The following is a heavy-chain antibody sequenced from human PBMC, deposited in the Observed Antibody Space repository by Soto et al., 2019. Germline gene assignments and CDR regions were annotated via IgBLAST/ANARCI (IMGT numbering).Heavy chain of an antibody. CDR2: IYYSGST. CDR3: ARYNTSGSHAFDI. V-gene: IGHV4-31*03. J-gene: IGHJ3*02. Sequence: QVQLQESGPGLVKPSQTLSLTCTVSGGSISSGGYYWSWIRQHPGKGLEWIGYIYYSGSTYYSPSLKSRVTISVDTSKNQFSLKLSSVTAADTAVYYCARYNTSGSHAFDIWGQGTMVTVSS. CDR1: GGSISSGGYY. D-gene: IGHD3-22*01.